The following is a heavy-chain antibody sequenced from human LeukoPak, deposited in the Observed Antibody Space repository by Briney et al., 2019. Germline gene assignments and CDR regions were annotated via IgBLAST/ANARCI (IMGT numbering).Heavy chain of an antibody. D-gene: IGHD3-16*01. Sequence: PGGSLRLSCAASKFTFSSYWMSWVRQAPGKGLEWVANIKQDGSEKNYVASVKGWFTISRDNAKNSLFLQMNSLRAEDTAVYYCVRDPSLGVVGGDYSGQGNLVTVSS. CDR2: IKQDGSEK. CDR1: KFTFSSYW. J-gene: IGHJ4*02. V-gene: IGHV3-7*01. CDR3: VRDPSLGVVGGDY.